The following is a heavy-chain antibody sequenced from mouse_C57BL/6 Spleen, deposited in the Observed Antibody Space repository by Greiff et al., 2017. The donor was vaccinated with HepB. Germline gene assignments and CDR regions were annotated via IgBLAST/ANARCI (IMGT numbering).Heavy chain of an antibody. CDR1: GYAFSSYW. CDR2: IYPGDGDT. CDR3: AIEEDSEYFDY. V-gene: IGHV1-80*01. Sequence: VQLQESGAELVKPGASVKISCKASGYAFSSYWMNWVKQRPGKGLEWIGQIYPGDGDTNYNGKFKGKATLTADKSSSTAYMQLSSLTSEDSAVYVCAIEEDSEYFDYWGQGTTLTVSS. D-gene: IGHD6-1*01. J-gene: IGHJ2*01.